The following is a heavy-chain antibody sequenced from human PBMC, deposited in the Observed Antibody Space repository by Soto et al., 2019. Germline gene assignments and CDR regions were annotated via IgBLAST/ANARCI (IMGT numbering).Heavy chain of an antibody. CDR1: GFTFSSYA. V-gene: IGHV3-23*01. CDR3: AKGSQYYYDSSGYHEFDY. J-gene: IGHJ4*02. CDR2: ISGSGGST. D-gene: IGHD3-22*01. Sequence: PGGSLRLSCAASGFTFSSYAMSWVRQAPGKGLEWVSAISGSGGSTYYADSVRGRFTISRDNSKNTLYLQMNSLRAEDTAVYYYAKGSQYYYDSSGYHEFDYWGQGTLVTVSS.